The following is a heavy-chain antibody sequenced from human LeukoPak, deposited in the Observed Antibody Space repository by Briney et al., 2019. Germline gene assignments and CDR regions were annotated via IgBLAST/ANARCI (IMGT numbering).Heavy chain of an antibody. J-gene: IGHJ2*01. Sequence: SETLSFTCTVSGGSISSYYWSWIRQPPGKGLEWIGYIYYSGSTNYNPSLKSRVTISVDTSKNQFSLKLSSVTAADTAVYYCARDRLYYYDSSGYRDWYFDLWGRGTLVTVSS. CDR1: GGSISSYY. V-gene: IGHV4-59*01. CDR2: IYYSGST. CDR3: ARDRLYYYDSSGYRDWYFDL. D-gene: IGHD3-22*01.